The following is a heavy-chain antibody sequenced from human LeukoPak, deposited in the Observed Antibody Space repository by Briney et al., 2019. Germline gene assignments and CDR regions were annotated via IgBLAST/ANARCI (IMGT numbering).Heavy chain of an antibody. CDR3: ARRLSYYCMDV. D-gene: IGHD3-16*02. J-gene: IGHJ6*02. CDR2: ISFSGDTI. V-gene: IGHV3-48*03. Sequence: GGSLRLSCAASGFTFSSYEMIWVRQAPGKGLEWILKISFSGDTIHSADSVKGRFTTSRDNAKNSLYLQMSSLRAEDTAVYYCARRLSYYCMDVWGQGTTVIVFS. CDR1: GFTFSSYE.